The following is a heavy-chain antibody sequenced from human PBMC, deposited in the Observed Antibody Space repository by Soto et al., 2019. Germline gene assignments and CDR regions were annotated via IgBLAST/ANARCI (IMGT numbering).Heavy chain of an antibody. D-gene: IGHD3-10*01. J-gene: IGHJ4*02. CDR2: ISWNSGSI. V-gene: IGHV3-9*01. CDR1: GFTLDNYA. CDR3: AKDITTMVRGVITTYIY. Sequence: EVQLVESGGGLVQPGRSLRLSCAASGFTLDNYAMHWVRQAPGKGLEWVSGISWNSGSIGYADSVKGRFTISRDNAKNSLYLQMNSLRAEDTSLYYCAKDITTMVRGVITTYIYWGQGTLVTVSS.